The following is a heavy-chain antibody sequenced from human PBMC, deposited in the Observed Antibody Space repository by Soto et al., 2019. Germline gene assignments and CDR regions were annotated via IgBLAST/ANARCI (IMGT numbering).Heavy chain of an antibody. J-gene: IGHJ4*02. CDR1: GYTFTTYA. CDR3: ARDPQYSTSSQVFDS. Sequence: QVQLVQSGAEVKKPGASVKVSWKASGYTFTTYAISWVRQTPGQGLEWMGRISTYNGNTKYAQKLQGRVTMTTDTSTSTAYMELRSLRSDDTAVYYCARDPQYSTSSQVFDSWGQGTLVTVSS. CDR2: ISTYNGNT. V-gene: IGHV1-18*01. D-gene: IGHD6-6*01.